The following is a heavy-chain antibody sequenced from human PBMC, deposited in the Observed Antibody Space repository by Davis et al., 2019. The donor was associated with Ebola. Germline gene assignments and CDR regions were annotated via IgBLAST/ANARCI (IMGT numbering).Heavy chain of an antibody. CDR3: ARDTNWDAFDI. J-gene: IGHJ3*02. D-gene: IGHD1-1*01. V-gene: IGHV3-7*03. Sequence: GESLKISCAASGFTFSSYWMSWVRQAPGKGLEWVANIKQDGSEKYYVDSVKGRFTISRDNAKNSLYLQMNSLRAEDTALYYCARDTNWDAFDIWGKGTMVTVSS. CDR2: IKQDGSEK. CDR1: GFTFSSYW.